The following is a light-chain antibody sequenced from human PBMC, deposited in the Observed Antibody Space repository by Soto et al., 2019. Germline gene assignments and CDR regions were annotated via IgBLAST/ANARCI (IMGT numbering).Light chain of an antibody. V-gene: IGLV2-14*01. Sequence: QSVLTQPASVSGSPGQSITISCTGTSSDVGGYNYVSWYQQHPGKAPKLMIYEVSSRPSGVSNRFSGSKSGNTASLTISGLQAEVEADYYCISYTSSSTRDVFGTGTKVTVL. CDR3: ISYTSSSTRDV. CDR2: EVS. J-gene: IGLJ1*01. CDR1: SSDVGGYNY.